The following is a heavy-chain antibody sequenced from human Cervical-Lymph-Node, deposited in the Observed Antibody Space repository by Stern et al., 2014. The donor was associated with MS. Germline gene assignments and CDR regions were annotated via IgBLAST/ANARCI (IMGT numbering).Heavy chain of an antibody. CDR3: AGGSTVGAPDF. V-gene: IGHV4-59*01. CDR1: GASIRSYS. D-gene: IGHD4-23*01. CDR2: IYYSGSS. Sequence: QVQLQDSGPGLVKPSETLSLTCTVSGASIRSYSWSWIRPTPGKGLEWIGYIYYSGSSNQNPSLKSRVTISVDTSKNQFSLRLRSVTAVDTAVYYCAGGSTVGAPDFWGQGTLVTVSS. J-gene: IGHJ4*02.